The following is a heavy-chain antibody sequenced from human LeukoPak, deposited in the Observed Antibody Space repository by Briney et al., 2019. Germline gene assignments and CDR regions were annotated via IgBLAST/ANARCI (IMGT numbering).Heavy chain of an antibody. V-gene: IGHV3-7*01. CDR3: ARGLGYCSGGICPVWDYFDY. CDR1: GFTFSNYW. D-gene: IGHD2-15*01. Sequence: TGGSLRLSCVASGFTFSNYWMSWVRQAPGKGLEWVANLKRDGTENCYVDSMKGRFTISRDNAKNSLYLQMVSLRAEDTAVYYCARGLGYCSGGICPVWDYFDYWGQGTLVTVSS. J-gene: IGHJ4*02. CDR2: LKRDGTEN.